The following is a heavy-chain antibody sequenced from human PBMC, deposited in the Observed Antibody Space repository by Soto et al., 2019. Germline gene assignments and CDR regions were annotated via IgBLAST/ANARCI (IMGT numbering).Heavy chain of an antibody. CDR1: GYTFTSYD. J-gene: IGHJ2*01. CDR2: MNPNSGKA. V-gene: IGHV1-8*01. Sequence: QVQLVQSGAEVKKPGASVKVSCKASGYTFTSYDINWVRQAAGQGLEWIGWMNPNSGKAVYAQKFQGRVTMAGNTSRSTAYRELSSLRSDDTAVYFCARGLVVVSATYWYFDLWGRGTLVTVSS. CDR3: ARGLVVVSATYWYFDL. D-gene: IGHD2-15*01.